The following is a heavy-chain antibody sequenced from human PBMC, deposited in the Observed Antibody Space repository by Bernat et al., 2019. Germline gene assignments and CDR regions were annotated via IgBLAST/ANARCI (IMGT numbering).Heavy chain of an antibody. CDR2: IYSGGGT. CDR3: ARNTPRIAAAGLDY. Sequence: EVQLVETGGGLIQPGGSLRLSCAASGFTVSSNYMSWVRQAPGKGLEWVSLIYSGGGTYYADSVKGRFTISRDNSKNTLYLQMNSLRAEDTAVYYCARNTPRIAAAGLDYWGQGTLVTVSS. D-gene: IGHD6-13*01. V-gene: IGHV3-53*05. J-gene: IGHJ4*02. CDR1: GFTVSSNY.